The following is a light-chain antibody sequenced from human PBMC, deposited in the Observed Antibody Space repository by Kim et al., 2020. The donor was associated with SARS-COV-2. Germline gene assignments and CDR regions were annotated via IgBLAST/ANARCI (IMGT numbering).Light chain of an antibody. CDR3: QEYNSWPPYN. J-gene: IGKJ2*01. Sequence: VFPGEGATLSCRASHNVNTNLAWYQQRPGQAPRLLIFGAATRATGIPARFSGTGSGTEFTLTISSLQSEDFAVYYCQEYNSWPPYNFGLGTKLEI. CDR1: HNVNTN. CDR2: GAA. V-gene: IGKV3-15*01.